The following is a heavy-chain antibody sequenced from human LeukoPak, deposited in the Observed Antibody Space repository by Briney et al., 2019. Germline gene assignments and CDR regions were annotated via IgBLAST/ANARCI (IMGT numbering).Heavy chain of an antibody. CDR3: VKGSGSYYYGSGSSLFDP. D-gene: IGHD3-10*01. CDR2: ITSNGGST. J-gene: IGHJ5*02. CDR1: GFTFSSYA. V-gene: IGHV3-64D*06. Sequence: GGSLRPSCSASGFTFSSYAMYWVRQAPGKGLECVSAITSNGGSTYYADSVKGRFTVSRDNSKNTLYLQMSSLRDEDTAVYYCVKGSGSYYYGSGSSLFDPWGQGTLVTVSS.